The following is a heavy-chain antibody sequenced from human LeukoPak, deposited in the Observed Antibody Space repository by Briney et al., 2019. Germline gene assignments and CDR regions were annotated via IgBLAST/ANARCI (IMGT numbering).Heavy chain of an antibody. D-gene: IGHD5-18*01. V-gene: IGHV3-30*18. J-gene: IGHJ4*02. CDR3: AKGELGLWFDY. CDR1: GFTFSSYG. CDR2: ISYDGSNK. Sequence: GGSLRLSCAASGFTFSSYGMHWVRQAPGKGLEWVAVISYDGSNKYYADSVKGRFTISRDNSKNTLYLQMNGLRAEDTAVYYCAKGELGLWFDYWGQGTLVTVSS.